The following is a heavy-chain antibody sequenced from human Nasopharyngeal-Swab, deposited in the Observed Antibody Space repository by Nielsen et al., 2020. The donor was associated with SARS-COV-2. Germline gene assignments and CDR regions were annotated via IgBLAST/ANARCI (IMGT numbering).Heavy chain of an antibody. J-gene: IGHJ4*02. V-gene: IGHV4-34*01. Sequence: WIRQPPGKGLEWIGEINHSGSTNYNPSLKSRVTISVDTSKNQFPLKLSSLTAADTAVYYCARGLSSGPFDYWGQGTLVTVSS. CDR2: INHSGST. D-gene: IGHD6-19*01. CDR3: ARGLSSGPFDY.